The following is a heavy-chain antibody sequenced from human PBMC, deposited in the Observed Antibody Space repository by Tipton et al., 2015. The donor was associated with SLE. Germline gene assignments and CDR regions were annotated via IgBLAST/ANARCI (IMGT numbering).Heavy chain of an antibody. CDR2: IYYSGST. V-gene: IGHV4-31*03. D-gene: IGHD3-10*01. J-gene: IGHJ3*02. Sequence: TLSLTCTVSGGSIRSGGYYWCWIRQHPGKGLEWMGYIYYSGSTYYNPSLKSRVTISVYTSKNQFSLKLSSVTAADTAVYYCARGSRDAFDIWGQGTMVTVSS. CDR1: GGSIRSGGYY. CDR3: ARGSRDAFDI.